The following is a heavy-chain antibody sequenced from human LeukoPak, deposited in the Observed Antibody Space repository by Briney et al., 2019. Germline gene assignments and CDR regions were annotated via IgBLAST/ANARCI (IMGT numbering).Heavy chain of an antibody. CDR1: GFTFGSYA. CDR2: ISGSGGST. Sequence: GGSLRLSCAASGFTFGSYAMSWVRQAPGKGLEWVSAISGSGGSTYYADSVKGRFTISRDNSKNTLYLQMNSLRAEDTAVYYCAKDSGVTDAFDIWGQGTMVTASS. D-gene: IGHD3-10*01. CDR3: AKDSGVTDAFDI. V-gene: IGHV3-23*01. J-gene: IGHJ3*02.